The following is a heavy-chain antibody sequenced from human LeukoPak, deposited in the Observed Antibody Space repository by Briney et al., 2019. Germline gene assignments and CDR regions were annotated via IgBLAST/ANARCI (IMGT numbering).Heavy chain of an antibody. CDR3: AREGVMADFDY. D-gene: IGHD3-16*01. CDR2: INTDGSST. Sequence: GGSLRLSCAASGFTFSSYWMHWVRQAPGKGLVWVSRINTDGSSTNYADSVKGRFTISRDNAKNTLYLQMNSLRAEDTAVYYCAREGVMADFDYWGQGTLVTVSS. J-gene: IGHJ4*02. V-gene: IGHV3-74*01. CDR1: GFTFSSYW.